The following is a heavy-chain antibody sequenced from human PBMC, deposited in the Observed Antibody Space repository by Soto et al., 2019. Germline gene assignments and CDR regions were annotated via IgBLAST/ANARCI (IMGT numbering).Heavy chain of an antibody. CDR2: LNSDGSTT. D-gene: IGHD1-26*01. CDR1: GFTFGSYW. J-gene: IGHJ4*02. Sequence: PGGSLRLSCAASGFTFGSYWMHWVRQAPGKGLAWASRLNSDGSTTNYADSVKGRFTISRDNAKNTVYLQMNSLRVEDTAVYYCARGRSGTYVLDYWGQGILVTVSS. V-gene: IGHV3-74*01. CDR3: ARGRSGTYVLDY.